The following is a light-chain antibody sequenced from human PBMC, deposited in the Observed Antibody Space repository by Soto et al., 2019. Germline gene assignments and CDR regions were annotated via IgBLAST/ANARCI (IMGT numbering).Light chain of an antibody. Sequence: DIEMTQSPSTLSASIGGGVTITCRASESISGWLAWYQQQPGKAPKLLIYDASNLESGVPSRFSGSGSGTEFTLAISSLQPDDFATYYCHQYNNYPRTFGQGTKVDIK. J-gene: IGKJ1*01. CDR2: DAS. CDR1: ESISGW. CDR3: HQYNNYPRT. V-gene: IGKV1-5*01.